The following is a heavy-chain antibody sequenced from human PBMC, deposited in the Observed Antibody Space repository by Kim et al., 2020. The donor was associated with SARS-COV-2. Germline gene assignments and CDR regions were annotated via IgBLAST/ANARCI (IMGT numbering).Heavy chain of an antibody. J-gene: IGHJ4*02. V-gene: IGHV1-69*13. D-gene: IGHD3-10*01. Sequence: SVKVSCKPSGGTSRNYVIAWVRQAPGQALEWMGGIIPIFGTTNYAEKFQGRVTITADESTGTAYMKLSGLTYEDTALYYCATGSMLRGVIMYYFDFWGQGTLVTVSS. CDR1: GGTSRNYV. CDR2: IIPIFGTT. CDR3: ATGSMLRGVIMYYFDF.